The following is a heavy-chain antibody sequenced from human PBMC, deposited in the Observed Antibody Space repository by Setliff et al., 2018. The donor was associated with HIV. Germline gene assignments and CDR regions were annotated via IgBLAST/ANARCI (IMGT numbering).Heavy chain of an antibody. J-gene: IGHJ4*02. V-gene: IGHV4-34*01. CDR3: ARDDYHDSSGYEGASY. D-gene: IGHD3-22*01. CDR1: DGSFSGYY. CDR2: ITHSGST. Sequence: PSETLSLTCAVYDGSFSGYYWIWIRQPPGKGLEWIGEITHSGSTNCNPSLKSRVTISVDTSKNQFSLKLTSVTAADTAVYYCARDDYHDSSGYEGASYWGRGTLVTVSS.